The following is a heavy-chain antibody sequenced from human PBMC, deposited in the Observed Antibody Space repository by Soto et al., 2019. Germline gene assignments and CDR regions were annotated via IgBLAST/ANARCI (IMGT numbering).Heavy chain of an antibody. CDR3: ARSGVGTYYDYVWGSYRPIYFDY. Sequence: SETLSLTCTVSGGSISSGGYYWSWIRQHPGKGLEWIGYIYYSGSTYYNPSLKSRVTISVDTSKNQFSLKLSSVTAADTAVYYCARSGVGTYYDYVWGSYRPIYFDYWGQGILVTVSS. V-gene: IGHV4-31*03. D-gene: IGHD3-16*02. J-gene: IGHJ4*02. CDR2: IYYSGST. CDR1: GGSISSGGYY.